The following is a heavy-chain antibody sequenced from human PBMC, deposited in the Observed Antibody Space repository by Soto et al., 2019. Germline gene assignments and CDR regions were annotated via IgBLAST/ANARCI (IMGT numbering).Heavy chain of an antibody. CDR2: IDWDGDK. CDR1: GFSLSTRKMC. Sequence: SAPTLVNPTQTLTLTCTFSGFSLSTRKMCVSWIRQPPGKALEWLALIDWDGDKYYSTSLKTRLTISKDTSKNQVVLTMTNMDPVDTATYYCARMRRAYYGYEGLDYWGQGTQVTVSS. CDR3: ARMRRAYYGYEGLDY. J-gene: IGHJ4*02. D-gene: IGHD5-12*01. V-gene: IGHV2-70*01.